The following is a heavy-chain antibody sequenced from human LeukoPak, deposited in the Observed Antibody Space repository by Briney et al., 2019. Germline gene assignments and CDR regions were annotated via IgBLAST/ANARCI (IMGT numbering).Heavy chain of an antibody. V-gene: IGHV4-39*01. CDR2: IHYSGTT. CDR3: ARRYYFVSGSYYPFDF. D-gene: IGHD3-10*01. Sequence: SETLSLTCNVSGGSISDNDYSWDWIRQPPGKGLEWMGCIHYSGTTYSNPSLKSRISISVDTSKSQFSLKLRSVTAADSAVYYCARRYYFVSGSYYPFDFWGQGTLVTVSS. J-gene: IGHJ4*02. CDR1: GGSISDNDYS.